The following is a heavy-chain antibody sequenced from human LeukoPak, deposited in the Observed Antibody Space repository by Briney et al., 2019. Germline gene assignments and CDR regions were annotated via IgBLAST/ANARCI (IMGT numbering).Heavy chain of an antibody. CDR3: ARDEARVLDY. Sequence: GSVKVSCKASGYTFTDYYIHWVRLAPGQGLEWMGWIIPNSGGTNFAQRFQGRVTMTRDTSISTAYMELSRLSSDDTAVYYCARDEARVLDYWGQGTLVTVSS. CDR2: IIPNSGGT. V-gene: IGHV1-2*02. CDR1: GYTFTDYY. J-gene: IGHJ4*02.